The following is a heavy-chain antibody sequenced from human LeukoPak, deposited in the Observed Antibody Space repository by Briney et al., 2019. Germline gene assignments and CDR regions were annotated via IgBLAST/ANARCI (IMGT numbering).Heavy chain of an antibody. V-gene: IGHV3-23*01. CDR1: GFNFNSFS. CDR2: LSGSGGST. J-gene: IGHJ6*03. CDR3: AKYGSGWTLYSYYYLDV. D-gene: IGHD6-25*01. Sequence: GGSLRLSCAASGFNFNSFSMSWVRQAPGKGLEWVSGLSGSGGSTYYADSVKGRFTISRDNSKNMVYLQMNSLRVEDTAVYYCAKYGSGWTLYSYYYLDVWGKGTTVTVS.